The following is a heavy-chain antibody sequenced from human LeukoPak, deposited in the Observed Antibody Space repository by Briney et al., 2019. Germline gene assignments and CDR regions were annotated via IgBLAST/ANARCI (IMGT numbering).Heavy chain of an antibody. Sequence: ASVKVSCKASDYTFTSYGVSWVRQAPGQGLEWMGWLSAYNDNTNYAQRLQGRVTMTTDTSTSTAYMELRSLRSDDTAVYYCARVLMVRGIIIYRYGMDVWGQGTTVTVSS. CDR1: DYTFTSYG. V-gene: IGHV1-18*01. CDR3: ARVLMVRGIIIYRYGMDV. J-gene: IGHJ6*02. CDR2: LSAYNDNT. D-gene: IGHD3-10*01.